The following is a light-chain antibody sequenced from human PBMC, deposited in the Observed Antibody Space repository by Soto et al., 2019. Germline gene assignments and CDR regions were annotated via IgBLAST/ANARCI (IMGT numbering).Light chain of an antibody. CDR2: GAS. V-gene: IGKV3-20*01. CDR3: QHYGRSAIFT. CDR1: QSLSSNY. J-gene: IGKJ3*01. Sequence: EIVLTQSPGTLSLSPGERATLSCRASQSLSSNYLAWYQQKPGQAPRLLIYGASSRASGIPDRFSGSGSGTDFNLNISSLESEDFAVYYCQHYGRSAIFTLGPGTTVDIK.